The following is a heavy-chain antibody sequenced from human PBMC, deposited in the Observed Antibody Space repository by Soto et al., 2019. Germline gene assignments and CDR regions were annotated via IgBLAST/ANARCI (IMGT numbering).Heavy chain of an antibody. CDR2: INHSGST. D-gene: IGHD1-26*01. V-gene: IGHV4-34*01. Sequence: SETLSLTCAVYGGSFSGYYWSWIRQPPGKGLEWIGEINHSGSTNYNPSLKSRVTISVDTSKNQFSLKLSSVTAADTAVYYCSVEAEGGRGQGTTVTVSS. J-gene: IGHJ6*02. CDR1: GGSFSGYY. CDR3: SVEAEGG.